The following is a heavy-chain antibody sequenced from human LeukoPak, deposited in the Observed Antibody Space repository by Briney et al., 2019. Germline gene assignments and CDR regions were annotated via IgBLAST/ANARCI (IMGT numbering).Heavy chain of an antibody. CDR1: GFTFSSYA. D-gene: IGHD2-15*01. J-gene: IGHJ4*02. V-gene: IGHV3-23*01. Sequence: GGALRLSCAASGFTFSSYAMSWVRQAPGKGLEWVSAISGSGGSTYYADSVKGRCTISRDNSKNTLYLQMNSLRAEDTAVYYCAKTSEAIVVVVAARVVYFDYWGQGTLVTVSS. CDR3: AKTSEAIVVVVAARVVYFDY. CDR2: ISGSGGST.